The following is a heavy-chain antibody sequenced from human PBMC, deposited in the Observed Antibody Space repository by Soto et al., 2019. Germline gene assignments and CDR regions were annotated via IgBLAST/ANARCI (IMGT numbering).Heavy chain of an antibody. V-gene: IGHV4-59*01. J-gene: IGHJ3*02. CDR3: ARDRHYYDSSGYYYRSVAFDI. D-gene: IGHD3-22*01. Sequence: SETLSLTCTVSGGSISSYYWSWIRQPPGKGLEWIGYIYYSGSTNYNPSLKSRVTISVDTSKNQFSLKLSSVTAADTAVYYCARDRHYYDSSGYYYRSVAFDIWGQGTMVTVS. CDR1: GGSISSYY. CDR2: IYYSGST.